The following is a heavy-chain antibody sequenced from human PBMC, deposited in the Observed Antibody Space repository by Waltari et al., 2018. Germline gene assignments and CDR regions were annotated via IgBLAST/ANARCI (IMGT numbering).Heavy chain of an antibody. D-gene: IGHD3-10*01. Sequence: QVQLQASGPRLATPSDTLSLTCAVSASSISSGYSWSWIRQPPGKGLEWIGSSYHSGSTYYNPSLKSRVTISVDTSKNQFSRKLSSVTAADTAVYYCARHGQGMVQGVFDYWGQGTLVTVSS. CDR3: ARHGQGMVQGVFDY. CDR2: SYHSGST. J-gene: IGHJ4*02. V-gene: IGHV4-38-2*01. CDR1: ASSISSGYS.